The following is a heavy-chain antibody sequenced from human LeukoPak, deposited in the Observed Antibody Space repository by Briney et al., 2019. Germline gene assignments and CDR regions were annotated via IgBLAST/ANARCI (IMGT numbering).Heavy chain of an antibody. CDR2: ISGSGGST. V-gene: IGHV3-23*01. CDR1: GFTFSSYA. D-gene: IGHD5-12*01. Sequence: GGSLRLSCAAPGFTFSSYAMSWVRQAPGKGLEWVSAISGSGGSTYYADSVKGRFTISRDNAKNSLYLQMNSLRAEDTAVYYCAREGSGYDYFDYWGQGTPVTVSS. CDR3: AREGSGYDYFDY. J-gene: IGHJ4*02.